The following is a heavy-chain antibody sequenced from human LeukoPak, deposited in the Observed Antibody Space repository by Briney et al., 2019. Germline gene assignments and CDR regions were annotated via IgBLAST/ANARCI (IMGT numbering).Heavy chain of an antibody. CDR2: TYYRSKWSY. CDR1: GDSVSSNSAA. Sequence: SQTLSLTCAISGDSVSSNSAAWHWIRQSPSRGLEWLGRTYYRSKWSYGYAISVRSRITINPDTSKNQFSLQLKSVTPDDTAVYYCARIHSSSSDDFDYWGQGTLVTVSS. J-gene: IGHJ4*02. CDR3: ARIHSSSSDDFDY. V-gene: IGHV6-1*01. D-gene: IGHD6-6*01.